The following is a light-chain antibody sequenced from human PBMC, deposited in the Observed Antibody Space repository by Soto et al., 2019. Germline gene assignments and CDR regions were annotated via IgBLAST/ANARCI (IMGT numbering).Light chain of an antibody. CDR2: AAS. CDR3: LQVMNFPRT. CDR1: QGIGDR. J-gene: IGKJ1*01. V-gene: IGKV1-12*01. Sequence: DIQVTQSPSSVSASVGDRVTITCRSSQGIGDRLAWYQHKPGKAPQLLIQAASTLLSGVPSRFSGSGSGTDFLLTINSLQPEDFATYSCLQVMNFPRTFGQGTKVEV.